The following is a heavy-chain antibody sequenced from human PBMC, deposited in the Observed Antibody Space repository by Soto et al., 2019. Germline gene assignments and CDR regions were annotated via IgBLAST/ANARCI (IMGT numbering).Heavy chain of an antibody. CDR3: SRSLDS. V-gene: IGHV3-7*01. J-gene: IGHJ4*02. CDR2: INQDGSEK. Sequence: ESLRLSCAASGFTFSTYWMDWVRQTPGKGLEWVANINQDGSEKNYVDSVKGRFTIYRDNAKNSLYLQMSSLTAEDSALYYCSRSLDSWGQGTLVTVSS. CDR1: GFTFSTYW.